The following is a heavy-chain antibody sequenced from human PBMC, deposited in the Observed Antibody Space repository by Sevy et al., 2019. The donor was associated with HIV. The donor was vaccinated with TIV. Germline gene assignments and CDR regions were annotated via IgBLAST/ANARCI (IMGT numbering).Heavy chain of an antibody. D-gene: IGHD3-16*01. CDR3: ARSGGALRPYSASWCKD. Sequence: GGSLRLSCAASGFTFSSYWMTWVRQAPGKGLEWVANINQDGSEKYYVESVKGRWIITRDNAKKSLYLQMNSLRVEDTALYYCARSGGALRPYSASWCKDWGQGTLVTVSS. CDR2: INQDGSEK. CDR1: GFTFSSYW. V-gene: IGHV3-7*01. J-gene: IGHJ4*02.